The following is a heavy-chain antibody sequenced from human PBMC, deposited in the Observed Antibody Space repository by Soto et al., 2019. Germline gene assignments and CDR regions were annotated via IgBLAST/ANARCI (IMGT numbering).Heavy chain of an antibody. V-gene: IGHV6-1*01. J-gene: IGHJ4*02. CDR2: TYYRSKWYN. Sequence: SQTLSLTCAISGDSVSSNSAAWNWIRQSPSRGLEWLGRTYYRSKWYNDYAVSVKSRITINPDTSKNQFSLQLNSVTPEDTAVYYCARACDRRYCSGGSCYSCQDYWGQGTLVTVSS. CDR3: ARACDRRYCSGGSCYSCQDY. D-gene: IGHD2-15*01. CDR1: GDSVSSNSAA.